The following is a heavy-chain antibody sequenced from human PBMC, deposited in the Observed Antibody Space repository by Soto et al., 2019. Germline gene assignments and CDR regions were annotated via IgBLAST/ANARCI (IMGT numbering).Heavy chain of an antibody. CDR2: IYYSGST. V-gene: IGHV4-30-4*01. Sequence: PSETLSLTCTVSGDSISSGTYSWSWIRQPPGKGLEWIGYIYYSGSTYYNPSLESRVTISVDTSKNQFSLNLSSVTAADTAVYFCARDRGRLGRKPSDEFFIDAWGQGTPVTVSS. D-gene: IGHD3-10*01. J-gene: IGHJ5*02. CDR3: ARDRGRLGRKPSDEFFIDA. CDR1: GDSISSGTYS.